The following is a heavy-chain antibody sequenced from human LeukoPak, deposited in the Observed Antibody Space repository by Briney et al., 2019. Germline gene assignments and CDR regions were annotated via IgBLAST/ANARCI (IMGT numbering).Heavy chain of an antibody. V-gene: IGHV3-7*01. CDR3: ARESPQSPGIAAAAWFDP. CDR1: GFTFSSYW. J-gene: IGHJ5*02. Sequence: GGSLRLSCAASGFTFSSYWMSWVRQAPGKGLEWVANIKQEGSEKYYVDSVKGRFTISGDNAKNSLYLQMNSLRAEDTAVYYCARESPQSPGIAAAAWFDPWGQGTLVTVSS. CDR2: IKQEGSEK. D-gene: IGHD6-13*01.